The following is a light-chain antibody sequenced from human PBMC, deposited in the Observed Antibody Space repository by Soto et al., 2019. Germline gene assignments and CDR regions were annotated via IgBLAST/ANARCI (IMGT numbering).Light chain of an antibody. J-gene: IGLJ1*01. CDR3: AAWDDSLNGYV. V-gene: IGLV1-44*01. CDR2: SNN. CDR1: SSNIGSNT. Sequence: QSVLTQPPSASGTPGQRVTISCSGSSSNIGSNTVNWYQQLPGTAPKLLIYSNNQRPSGVPDRFSGSKSGTSASLAFSGLQSEDEADYYCAAWDDSLNGYVFGTGTKVTV.